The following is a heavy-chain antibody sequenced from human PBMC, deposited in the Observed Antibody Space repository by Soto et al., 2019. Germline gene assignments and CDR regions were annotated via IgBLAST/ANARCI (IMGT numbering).Heavy chain of an antibody. CDR2: IQPGDSDT. D-gene: IGHD4-17*01. V-gene: IGHV5-51*01. J-gene: IGHJ4*02. CDR3: ARTTAYGDYSYDY. CDR1: GYSFPSFW. Sequence: PGESLKISCKGSGYSFPSFWIGWVRQMPGKGLEWMGIIQPGDSDTRYSPSFQGQATISADTSISTAYLQWSSLKASDTAMYYCARTTAYGDYSYDYWGMGTLVTVSS.